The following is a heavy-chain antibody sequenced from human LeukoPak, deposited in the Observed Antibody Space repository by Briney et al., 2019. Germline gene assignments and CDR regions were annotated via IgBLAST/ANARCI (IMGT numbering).Heavy chain of an antibody. D-gene: IGHD6-13*01. CDR3: ARVGAAAGPRVYFQH. CDR1: GGSISSGGYY. CDR2: IYYSGST. J-gene: IGHJ1*01. V-gene: IGHV4-31*03. Sequence: SQTLSLTCTVSGGSISSGGYYWSWIRQHPGKGLEWIGYIYYSGSTYYNPSLKSRVTISVDTSKNQFSLKLSSVTAADTAVYYCARVGAAAGPRVYFQHWGQGTLVTVSS.